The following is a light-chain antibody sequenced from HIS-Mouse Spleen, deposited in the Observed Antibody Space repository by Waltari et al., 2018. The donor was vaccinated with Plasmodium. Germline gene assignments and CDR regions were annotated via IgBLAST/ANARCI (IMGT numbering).Light chain of an antibody. J-gene: IGLJ1*01. Sequence: QSALTQPASVSGSPGQSITISCTGTSSDVGGYNYVSWYHQHPGKAPKLMIYEVSNRPSGVSNRFSGSKSGNTASLTISGLQAEDEADYYCSSYTSSSILYVFGTGTKVTVL. V-gene: IGLV2-14*01. CDR2: EVS. CDR3: SSYTSSSILYV. CDR1: SSDVGGYNY.